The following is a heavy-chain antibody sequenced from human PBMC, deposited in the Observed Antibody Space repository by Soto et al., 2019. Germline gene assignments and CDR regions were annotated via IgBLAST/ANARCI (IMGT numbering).Heavy chain of an antibody. CDR1: GDSISSNNNY. CDR3: ARGRGYSYGLDP. J-gene: IGHJ5*02. CDR2: ISYSGTT. V-gene: IGHV4-30-4*01. D-gene: IGHD5-18*01. Sequence: PSETLSLTCTVSGDSISSNNNYWSGIRQPPGEGLEWIGFISYSGTTSYSPSLKSRVAISLDTSKNQFSLSLSSVTAADTAVYYCARGRGYSYGLDPWGQGTLVTVS.